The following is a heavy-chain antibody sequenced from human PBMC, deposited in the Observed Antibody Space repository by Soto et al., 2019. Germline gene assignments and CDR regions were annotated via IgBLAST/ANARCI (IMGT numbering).Heavy chain of an antibody. CDR1: GYSISSGCF. CDR3: ARESYGGYHSYDY. D-gene: IGHD5-12*01. J-gene: IGHJ4*02. CDR2: TYHDVNT. V-gene: IGHV4-38-2*02. Sequence: SETLYLTCAVSGYSISSGCFWGCIRQPPGKGLEWLANTYHDVNTHYNPSLKSRVTMSVDTSKNQFSLKLNSVTAADTAVYYCARESYGGYHSYDYWGQGILATVAS.